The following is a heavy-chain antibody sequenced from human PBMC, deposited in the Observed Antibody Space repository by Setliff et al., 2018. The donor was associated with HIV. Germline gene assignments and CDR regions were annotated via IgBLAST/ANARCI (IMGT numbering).Heavy chain of an antibody. CDR1: GYTFTGHG. Sequence: ASVKVSCKASGYTFTGHGISWVRQAPGQGLEWMGWISTYNDNTNYAQKLQGRVTMTTETSTSTAYMELRSLRTDDTAVYYCARHDGLRSVHGAFDIWGQGTMVTVSS. V-gene: IGHV1-18*01. J-gene: IGHJ3*02. CDR3: ARHDGLRSVHGAFDI. CDR2: ISTYNDNT. D-gene: IGHD4-17*01.